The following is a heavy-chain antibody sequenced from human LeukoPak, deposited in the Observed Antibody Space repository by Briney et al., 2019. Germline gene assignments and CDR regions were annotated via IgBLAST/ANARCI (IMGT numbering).Heavy chain of an antibody. CDR2: FFLKGST. D-gene: IGHD3-3*01. CDR3: SGGFGKRGFDP. CDR1: GYSITSAYY. V-gene: IGHV4-38-2*02. J-gene: IGHJ5*02. Sequence: SETLSLTCTVSGYSITSAYYRGWIRQPPGKGLEWIGSFFLKGSTYYNPSLKSRVTISVDTSKNQFSLKLSSVTAADTAVYYCSGGFGKRGFDPWGQGTLVTVSS.